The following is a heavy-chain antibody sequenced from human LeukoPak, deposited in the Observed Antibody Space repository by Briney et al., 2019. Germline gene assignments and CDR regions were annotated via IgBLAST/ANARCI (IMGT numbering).Heavy chain of an antibody. CDR2: INHSGSI. CDR1: GGSFSGYY. CDR3: ATYSGSRKTFDY. V-gene: IGHV4-34*01. J-gene: IGHJ4*02. D-gene: IGHD1-26*01. Sequence: SETLSLTCAVYGGSFSGYYWSWIRQPPGKGLEWIGEINHSGSINYNPSLKSRVTISVDTSKNQFSLKLSSVTAADTAVYYCATYSGSRKTFDYWGRGTLVTVSS.